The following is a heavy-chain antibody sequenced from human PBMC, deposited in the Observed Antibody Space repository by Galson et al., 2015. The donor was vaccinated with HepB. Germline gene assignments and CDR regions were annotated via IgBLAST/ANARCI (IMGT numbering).Heavy chain of an antibody. V-gene: IGHV1-24*01. CDR3: ATRKTFSDSVSGSYRYRQRGYYFDS. CDR2: FDPNESDT. Sequence: SVKVSCKASGYSLSDFYMHWVRQAPGQGLEWMGWFDPNESDTNYAQKFQGRVIMTEDTSTDTASMELSSLTSDDTAMYYCATRKTFSDSVSGSYRYRQRGYYFDSWGQGP. D-gene: IGHD3-16*02. CDR1: GYSLSDFY. J-gene: IGHJ4*02.